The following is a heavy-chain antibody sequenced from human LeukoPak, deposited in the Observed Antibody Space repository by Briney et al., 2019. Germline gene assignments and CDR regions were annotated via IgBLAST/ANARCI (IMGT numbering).Heavy chain of an antibody. V-gene: IGHV3-66*01. CDR2: IYTGGST. D-gene: IGHD6-25*01. Sequence: PGGSLRLSCAASVFTFNRNAISWVRQATGKGLEWVSVIYTGGSTYYADSVKGRFTISRDNSKNTLYLQMNSLRAEDTAVYYCARVRSGEYFDYWGQGTLVTVSS. CDR3: ARVRSGEYFDY. CDR1: VFTFNRNA. J-gene: IGHJ4*02.